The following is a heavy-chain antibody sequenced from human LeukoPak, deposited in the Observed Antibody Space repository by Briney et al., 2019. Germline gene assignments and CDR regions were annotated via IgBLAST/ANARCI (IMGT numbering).Heavy chain of an antibody. D-gene: IGHD6-13*01. CDR3: TQNLVAAAGDH. Sequence: GGSLRLFCAASGFTFSSYWMTWVPEAPGKGLEWVANINPDGSVGYYVDSVRGRFLISRDNAGNSLYLQMNSLRVEDTAVYYCTQNLVAAAGDHWGQGTLLIVSS. CDR2: INPDGSVG. J-gene: IGHJ4*02. V-gene: IGHV3-7*01. CDR1: GFTFSSYW.